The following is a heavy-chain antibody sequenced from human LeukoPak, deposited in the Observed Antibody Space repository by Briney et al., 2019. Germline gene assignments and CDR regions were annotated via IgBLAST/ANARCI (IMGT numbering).Heavy chain of an antibody. CDR1: GYTFTGYY. V-gene: IGHV1-2*04. CDR3: ARDQRLWFGELFPTVYGMDV. CDR2: INPNSGGT. Sequence: ASVKVSCKASGYTFTGYYMHWVRQAPGQGLEWMGWINPNSGGTNYAQKFQGWATMTRDTSISTAYMELSRLRSDDTAVYYCARDQRLWFGELFPTVYGMDVWGKGTTVTVSS. D-gene: IGHD3-10*01. J-gene: IGHJ6*04.